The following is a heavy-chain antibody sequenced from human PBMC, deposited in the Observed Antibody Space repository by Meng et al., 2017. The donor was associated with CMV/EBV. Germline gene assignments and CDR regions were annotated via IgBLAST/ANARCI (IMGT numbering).Heavy chain of an antibody. CDR1: GYTFTSYG. D-gene: IGHD3-9*01. J-gene: IGHJ4*02. CDR3: ATDILTHFDY. V-gene: IGHV1-18*01. Sequence: QVLLVHPGAAWTKPGAAVKASCKASGYTFTSYGIRWVRQAPGQGLEWMGWISAYNGNTNYAQKLQGRVTMTTDTSTSTASMELRSLRSDDTAVYYCATDILTHFDYWGQGTLVTVSS. CDR2: ISAYNGNT.